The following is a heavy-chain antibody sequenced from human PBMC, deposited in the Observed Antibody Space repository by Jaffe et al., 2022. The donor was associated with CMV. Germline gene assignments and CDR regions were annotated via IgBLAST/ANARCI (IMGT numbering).Heavy chain of an antibody. CDR1: GFTFSSYE. CDR2: ISSSGSTI. J-gene: IGHJ4*02. D-gene: IGHD3-22*01. Sequence: EVQLVESGGGLVQPGGSLRLSCAASGFTFSSYEMNWVRQAPGKGLEWVSYISSSGSTIYYADSVKGRFTISRDNAKNSLYLQMNSLRAEDTAVYYCARSLYYYDSSGQLDYWGQGTLVTVSS. CDR3: ARSLYYYDSSGQLDY. V-gene: IGHV3-48*03.